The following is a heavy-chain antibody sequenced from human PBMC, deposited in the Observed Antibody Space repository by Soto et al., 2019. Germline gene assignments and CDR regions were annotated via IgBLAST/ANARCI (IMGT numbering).Heavy chain of an antibody. D-gene: IGHD6-25*01. CDR1: GFAFSSDA. V-gene: IGHV3-30*03. Sequence: GGSLRLSCAASGFAFSSDAMHWVRQAPGKGLEWVAVISYDGSNIYYAESVKGRFTISRDNSKNTLYVQMNNLRGEDTAVYYCARDTRYSSGYYDYWGQGTLVTVYS. CDR2: ISYDGSNI. J-gene: IGHJ4*02. CDR3: ARDTRYSSGYYDY.